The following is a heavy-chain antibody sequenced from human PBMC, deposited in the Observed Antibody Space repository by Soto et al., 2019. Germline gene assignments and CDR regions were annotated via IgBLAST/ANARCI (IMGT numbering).Heavy chain of an antibody. V-gene: IGHV5-10-1*01. J-gene: IGHJ5*02. CDR1: GYSFASYW. CDR2: IDPSDSYT. Sequence: PGESLKLYCKGSGYSFASYWISWVRQMPGKGLEWMGRIDPSDSYTNYSPSFQGHVTISADKSISTAYLQWSSLKASDTAMYYCARYTLDIVVLPATGPWGQGALATVST. CDR3: ARYTLDIVVLPATGP. D-gene: IGHD2-2*03.